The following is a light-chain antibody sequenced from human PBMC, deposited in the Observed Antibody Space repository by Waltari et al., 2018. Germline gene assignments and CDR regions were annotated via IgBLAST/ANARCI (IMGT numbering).Light chain of an antibody. V-gene: IGKV3-20*01. CDR3: QQYGMLPLT. CDR2: DAS. Sequence: EIVLAQSPRTLSLSPGERATLSCRASQSVSGTHLAWYRQKPGRAPTPLIYDASKRATGISDRFSGSGSGTDFTLTINRLEPDDFAVYYCQQYGMLPLTFGQGTPLEI. CDR1: QSVSGTH. J-gene: IGKJ5*01.